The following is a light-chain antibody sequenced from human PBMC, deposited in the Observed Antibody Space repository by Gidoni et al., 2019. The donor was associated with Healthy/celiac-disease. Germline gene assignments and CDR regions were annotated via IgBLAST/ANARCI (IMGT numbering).Light chain of an antibody. V-gene: IGKV2-28*01. J-gene: IGKJ2*01. Sequence: DIVMTQSPLSLPVTPGEPASISCRSSQSLLHSNGYNYLDWYLQKPGQSPQLLIYLGSNRASGVPDRFSGRGSGTDFTLKISRVEAEDVGVYYCMQALQTPNTFXQXTKLEIK. CDR3: MQALQTPNT. CDR1: QSLLHSNGYNY. CDR2: LGS.